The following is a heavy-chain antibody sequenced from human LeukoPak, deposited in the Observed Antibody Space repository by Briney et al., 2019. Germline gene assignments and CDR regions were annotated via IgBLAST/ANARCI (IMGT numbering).Heavy chain of an antibody. D-gene: IGHD6-6*01. V-gene: IGHV4-59*01. CDR3: ARGPISSSRAFDI. Sequence: SETLSLTCTVSGGSISSYYWSWIRQPPGKGLEWIGYIYYSGSTNYNPSLKSRVTISVDTSKNQFSLKLSSVTAADTAVYYCARGPISSSRAFDIWGQGSMVTVSS. CDR2: IYYSGST. J-gene: IGHJ3*02. CDR1: GGSISSYY.